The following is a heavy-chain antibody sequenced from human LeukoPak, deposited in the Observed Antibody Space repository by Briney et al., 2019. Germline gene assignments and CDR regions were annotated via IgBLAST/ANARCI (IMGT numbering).Heavy chain of an antibody. CDR1: GIAFSDVW. J-gene: IGHJ4*02. V-gene: IGHV3-15*01. CDR2: IKSKADGGTT. CDR3: AAFSKGF. Sequence: KAGGSLRLSCAASGIAFSDVWMTWVRQAPGKGLEWVGRIKSKADGGTTDHAAPVKGRFSISGDDSKNTVYLQMDSLEAEDTAVYYCAAFSKGFWGQGTLVTVPS.